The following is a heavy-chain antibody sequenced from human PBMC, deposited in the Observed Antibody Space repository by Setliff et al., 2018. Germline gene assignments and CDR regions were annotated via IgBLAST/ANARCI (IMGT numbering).Heavy chain of an antibody. CDR2: ISYGSTYI. Sequence: GGSLRLSCVASGFTFSSYCMDWFRQAPGKGLEWVSSISYGSTYISQSDSVRGRFTISRDDAKKSLYLQMNSLGAEDTAVYYCVNSYRGYDDYLDYWGQGTLVTVS. CDR1: GFTFSSYC. V-gene: IGHV3-21*01. CDR3: VNSYRGYDDYLDY. J-gene: IGHJ4*02. D-gene: IGHD3-16*02.